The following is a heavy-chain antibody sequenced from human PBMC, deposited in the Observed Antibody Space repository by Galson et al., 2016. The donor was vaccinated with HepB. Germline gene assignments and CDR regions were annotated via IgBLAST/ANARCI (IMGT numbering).Heavy chain of an antibody. V-gene: IGHV1-3*01. Sequence: SVKVSCKASGYTFVASTVHWVRQAPGQRLEWMGWIKVGNGNTGSSRNFQGRVSITRDTSARTVYMEMSSVRPGDTAVYYCAREDTLTSEGLALDVWGQGTRVTVSS. CDR2: IKVGNGNT. J-gene: IGHJ3*01. CDR3: AREDTLTSEGLALDV. D-gene: IGHD3-3*01. CDR1: GYTFVAST.